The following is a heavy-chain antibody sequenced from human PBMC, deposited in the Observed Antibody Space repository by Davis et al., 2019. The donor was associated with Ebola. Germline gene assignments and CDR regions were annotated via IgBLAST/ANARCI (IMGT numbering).Heavy chain of an antibody. Sequence: SCAISGDGVSSNSAAWNWIRQSPSRGLEWLGRTYYRSKWYNDYAVSVKSRITINPDTSKNQFSLKLSSVTAADTAVYYCARDNRYFDYWGQGTLVTVSS. CDR3: ARDNRYFDY. CDR1: GDGVSSNSAA. J-gene: IGHJ4*02. CDR2: TYYRSKWYN. V-gene: IGHV6-1*01. D-gene: IGHD2/OR15-2a*01.